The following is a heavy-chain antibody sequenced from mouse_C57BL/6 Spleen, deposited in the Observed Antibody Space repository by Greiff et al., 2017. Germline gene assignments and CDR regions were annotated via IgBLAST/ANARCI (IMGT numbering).Heavy chain of an antibody. V-gene: IGHV5-9*01. CDR1: GFTFSSYT. D-gene: IGHD4-1*01. CDR3: ARQTGTYWFAY. Sequence: EVQVVESGGGLVKPGGSLKLSCAASGFTFSSYTMSWVRQTPEKRLEWVANISGGGGNTYSPDSVKGRFTISRDHAKNTLYLQMSSLSSEDTALYYCARQTGTYWFAYWGQGTLVTVSA. J-gene: IGHJ3*01. CDR2: ISGGGGNT.